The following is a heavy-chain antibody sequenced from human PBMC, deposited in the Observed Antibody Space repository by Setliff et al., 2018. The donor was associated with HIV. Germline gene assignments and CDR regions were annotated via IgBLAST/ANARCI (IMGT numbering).Heavy chain of an antibody. V-gene: IGHV3-NL1*01. CDR3: AKGGYGGSYYVAGY. CDR1: GCTFSSYG. D-gene: IGHD1-26*01. Sequence: GGSLRLSCAASGCTFSSYGMHWVRQAPGKGLEWVALMYKGGETYYADFVKGRFTIARDNSKNTVSLQMTNLGTGDTAVYYCAKGGYGGSYYVAGYWGQGTLVTVSS. J-gene: IGHJ4*02. CDR2: MYKGGET.